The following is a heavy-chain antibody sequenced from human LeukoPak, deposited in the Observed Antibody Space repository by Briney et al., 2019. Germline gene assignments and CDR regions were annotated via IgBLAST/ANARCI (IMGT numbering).Heavy chain of an antibody. J-gene: IGHJ1*01. CDR1: GFTFSSYA. Sequence: GGSLRLSCAASGFTFSSYAMHWVRQTPGKGLEYVSAISTNGGGTYYANSVKGRFTISRDNSKNTLYLQMGSLRVEDTAVYYCARDRGSDDPIDYWGQGTLVTVSS. CDR3: ARDRGSDDPIDY. CDR2: ISTNGGGT. D-gene: IGHD2-15*01. V-gene: IGHV3-64*01.